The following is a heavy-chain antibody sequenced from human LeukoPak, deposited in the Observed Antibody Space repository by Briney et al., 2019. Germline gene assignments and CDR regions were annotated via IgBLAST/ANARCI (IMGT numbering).Heavy chain of an antibody. D-gene: IGHD3-10*01. V-gene: IGHV4-34*01. Sequence: NSSETLSLTCAVYGGSFSGYYWSWIRQPPGKGLEWIGEINHSGSTNYNPSLKSRVTISVDTSKNQFSLKLSSVTAADTAVYYCARGKYGSGLYYYYYYMDVWGKGTTVTVSS. CDR1: GGSFSGYY. CDR2: INHSGST. CDR3: ARGKYGSGLYYYYYYMDV. J-gene: IGHJ6*03.